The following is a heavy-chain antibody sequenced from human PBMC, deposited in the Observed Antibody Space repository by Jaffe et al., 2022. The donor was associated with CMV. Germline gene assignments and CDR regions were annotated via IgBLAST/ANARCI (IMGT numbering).Heavy chain of an antibody. V-gene: IGHV4-39*01. CDR2: IYYSGST. Sequence: QLQLQESGPGLVKPSETLSLTCTVSGGSISSSSYYWGWIRQPPGKGLEWIGSIYYSGSTYYNPSLKSRVTISVDTSKNQFSLKLSSVTAADTAVYYCARQAPYYDILTGYYLGYFDYWGQGTLVTVSS. CDR1: GGSISSSSYY. J-gene: IGHJ4*02. D-gene: IGHD3-9*01. CDR3: ARQAPYYDILTGYYLGYFDY.